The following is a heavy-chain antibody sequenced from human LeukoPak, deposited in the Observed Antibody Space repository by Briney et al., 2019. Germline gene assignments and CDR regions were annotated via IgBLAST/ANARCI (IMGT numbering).Heavy chain of an antibody. CDR3: ARGLGLTAVTEYYFDY. J-gene: IGHJ4*02. Sequence: PSETLSLTCAVYGGSFSGYYWSWIRQPPGKGLEWIGEINHSGSTNYNPSLKSRVTISVDTSKNQFSLKLSSVTAADTAVYYCARGLGLTAVTEYYFDYWGQGTLVTVSS. D-gene: IGHD4-17*01. V-gene: IGHV4-34*01. CDR2: INHSGST. CDR1: GGSFSGYY.